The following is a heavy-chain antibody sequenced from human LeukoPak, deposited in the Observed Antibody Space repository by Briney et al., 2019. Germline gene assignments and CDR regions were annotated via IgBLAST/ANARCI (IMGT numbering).Heavy chain of an antibody. J-gene: IGHJ4*02. CDR3: ARAYGSGLRYFDY. D-gene: IGHD3-10*01. CDR2: IYYSGGT. Sequence: SETLSLTCTVSGGSISSSSYYWGWIRQPPGKGLEWIGSIYYSGGTYYNPSLKSRVTISVDTSKNQFSLKLSSVTAADTAVYYCARAYGSGLRYFDYWGQGTLVTVSS. V-gene: IGHV4-39*01. CDR1: GGSISSSSYY.